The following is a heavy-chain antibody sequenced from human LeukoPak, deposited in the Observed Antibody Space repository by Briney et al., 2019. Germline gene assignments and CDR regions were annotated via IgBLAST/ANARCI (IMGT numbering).Heavy chain of an antibody. CDR1: GFTFSTYA. J-gene: IGHJ4*02. CDR2: ISSSGGST. V-gene: IGHV3-23*01. CDR3: ATRRSDSSGFDH. Sequence: GGSLRLSCAASGFTFSTYAMSWVRQAPGKGLEWVSAISSSGGSTYYADSVKGRFTISRDNSKNTLYLQMNSLRAEDTAVYYCATRRSDSSGFDHWGQGTLVTVSS. D-gene: IGHD3-22*01.